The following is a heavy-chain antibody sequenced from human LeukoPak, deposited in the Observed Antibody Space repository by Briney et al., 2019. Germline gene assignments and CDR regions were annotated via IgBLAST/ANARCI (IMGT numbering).Heavy chain of an antibody. CDR1: GGSFSGYY. CDR2: INHSGST. V-gene: IGHV4-34*01. CDR3: ARGREGIPLY. J-gene: IGHJ4*02. Sequence: PSETLSLTCAVYGGSFSGYYWSWIRQPPGKGLEWIGEINHSGSTNYNPSLKSRVTISVDTSKNQFSLKLSSVTAADTAVYYCARGREGIPLYWGQGTLVTVSS. D-gene: IGHD3-10*01.